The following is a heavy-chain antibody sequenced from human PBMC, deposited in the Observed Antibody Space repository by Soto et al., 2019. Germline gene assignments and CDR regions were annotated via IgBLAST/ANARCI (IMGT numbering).Heavy chain of an antibody. CDR2: ISGSGGTT. J-gene: IGHJ4*02. Sequence: EVQLLESGGGLVQPGGSLRLSCAASGFTFSSYAMSWVRQAPGKGLEWVSTISGSGGTTYYADSVKGRFTISRDNYKNTLYLQMNSLRVEDTAVYYCAKDRYDSSGYFFNDYWGQGTLVTVSS. CDR1: GFTFSSYA. D-gene: IGHD3-22*01. CDR3: AKDRYDSSGYFFNDY. V-gene: IGHV3-23*01.